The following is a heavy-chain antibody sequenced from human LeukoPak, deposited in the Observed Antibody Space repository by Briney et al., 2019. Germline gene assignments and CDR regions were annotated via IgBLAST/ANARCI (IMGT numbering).Heavy chain of an antibody. Sequence: GGSLGLSCAASGFTFSSYGISWVRQAPGKGLEWVSAISGTGGSTYYADSVKGRFTISRDNYKETLYLQMNSLRAEDTAVYYCAKGGYSSGWRNYFDYWGQGTLVTVSS. J-gene: IGHJ4*02. CDR3: AKGGYSSGWRNYFDY. CDR2: ISGTGGST. V-gene: IGHV3-23*01. CDR1: GFTFSSYG. D-gene: IGHD6-19*01.